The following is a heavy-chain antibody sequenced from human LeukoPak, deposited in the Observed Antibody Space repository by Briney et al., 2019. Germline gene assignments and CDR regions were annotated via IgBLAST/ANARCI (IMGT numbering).Heavy chain of an antibody. J-gene: IGHJ4*02. CDR2: ISGDGGST. D-gene: IGHD4-17*01. Sequence: PGGSLRLSCAPSGFTFDDYAMHWVRQAPGKGLEWVSLISGDGGSTYYADSVKGRFTISRDNAKNSLYLQMNSLRAEDMALYYCAKGSRYGEHYFDYWGQGTLVTVSS. CDR1: GFTFDDYA. V-gene: IGHV3-43*02. CDR3: AKGSRYGEHYFDY.